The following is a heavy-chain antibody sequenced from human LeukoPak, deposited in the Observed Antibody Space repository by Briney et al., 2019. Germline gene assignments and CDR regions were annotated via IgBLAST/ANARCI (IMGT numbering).Heavy chain of an antibody. V-gene: IGHV4-59*01. CDR2: IYYSGST. J-gene: IGHJ5*02. CDR3: ARSYYGSGSYYKRPNWFDP. Sequence: SETLSLTCTVSGGSISSYYWSWIRQPPGKGLEWIGYIYYSGSTNYNPSLKSRVTISVDTSKNQFSLKLSSVTAADTAVYYCARSYYGSGSYYKRPNWFDPWGQGTLVTVSS. D-gene: IGHD3-10*01. CDR1: GGSISSYY.